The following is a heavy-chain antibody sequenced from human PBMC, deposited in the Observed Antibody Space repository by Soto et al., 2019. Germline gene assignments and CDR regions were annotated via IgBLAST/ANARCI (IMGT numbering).Heavy chain of an antibody. D-gene: IGHD3-3*01. CDR1: GYTFTGYY. Sequence: GASVKVSCKASGYTFTGYYMHWVRQAPGPGLEWMGWLNPNSGGTNYAQKFQGRVTRTRDTSISTAYMELSRLRSDDTAVYYCARDRSTIFGVVMPSSFDYWGQGTLVTVSS. CDR2: LNPNSGGT. J-gene: IGHJ4*02. CDR3: ARDRSTIFGVVMPSSFDY. V-gene: IGHV1-2*02.